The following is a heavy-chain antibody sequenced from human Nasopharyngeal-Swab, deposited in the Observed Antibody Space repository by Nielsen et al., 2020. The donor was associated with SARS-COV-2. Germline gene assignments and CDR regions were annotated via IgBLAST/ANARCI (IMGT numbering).Heavy chain of an antibody. CDR1: GFTFSSYT. V-gene: IGHV3-23*01. Sequence: GESLKISCGASGFTFSSYTMSWVRQAPGRGLEWVSAITGCVDATNYANSARGRFTISRDNSKSTLYLQMNSLRAEDTAEYFCAKDGVRLNGLDVWGQGTTVTVSS. J-gene: IGHJ6*02. CDR3: AKDGVRLNGLDV. D-gene: IGHD3-16*01. CDR2: ITGCVDAT.